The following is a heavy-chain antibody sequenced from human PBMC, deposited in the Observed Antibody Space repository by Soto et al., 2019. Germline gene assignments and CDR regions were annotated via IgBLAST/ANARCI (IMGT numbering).Heavy chain of an antibody. Sequence: SETLSLTCTVFGGSIDDYYWSWIRQPPGKGLEWIGHISDRGSTDYNPSLKSRATILVDTSKKQFSLRLTSVTAADTAFYYCARDRWTTRGKGFDPWGQGLSVTVFS. J-gene: IGHJ5*02. CDR1: GGSIDDYY. D-gene: IGHD1-1*01. V-gene: IGHV4-59*01. CDR2: ISDRGST. CDR3: ARDRWTTRGKGFDP.